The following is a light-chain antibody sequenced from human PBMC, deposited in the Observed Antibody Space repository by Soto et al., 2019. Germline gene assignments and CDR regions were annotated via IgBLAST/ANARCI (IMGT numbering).Light chain of an antibody. CDR2: GAS. CDR3: QQYGSSPYT. CDR1: QSVSSDY. J-gene: IGKJ2*01. V-gene: IGKV3-20*01. Sequence: EIVITQSPGTLSLSPGERATLSCRASQSVSSDYLAWYQQKPGQAPRLLVYGASNRATATPDRFSGSGSGTDFTLTISRLEPEDFAVYSCQQYGSSPYTFGQGTKVEI.